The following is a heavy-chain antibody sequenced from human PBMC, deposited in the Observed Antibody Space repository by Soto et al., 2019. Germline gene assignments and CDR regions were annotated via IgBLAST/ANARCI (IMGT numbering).Heavy chain of an antibody. CDR1: GDSINNYY. CDR2: IFYSGST. Sequence: QVQLQESGPGLVKPSETLSLTCTVSGDSINNYYWSWIRQPPGKGLEWIGYIFYSGSTNYNPSLKSRVTISIDTPKNQFSLKLTSVTAADTAVYYCARQDGGYGVLMTDYWGQGTLVTVSS. CDR3: ARQDGGYGVLMTDY. J-gene: IGHJ4*02. D-gene: IGHD3-3*01. V-gene: IGHV4-59*08.